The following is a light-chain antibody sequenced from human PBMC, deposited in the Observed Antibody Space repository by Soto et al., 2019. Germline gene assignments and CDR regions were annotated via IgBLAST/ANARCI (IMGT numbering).Light chain of an antibody. V-gene: IGKV3-20*01. CDR1: QTIANNY. J-gene: IGKJ3*01. CDR3: QQYNNWPS. CDR2: DAS. Sequence: EVVLTQSPGTLSLSPGARSTLSCMASQTIANNYLTWYQQKPGQAPRVLIYDASTRAAGIPDRFSGSGSGTDFTLTISSLQSEDFAVYYCQQYNNWPSFGPGTNVDIK.